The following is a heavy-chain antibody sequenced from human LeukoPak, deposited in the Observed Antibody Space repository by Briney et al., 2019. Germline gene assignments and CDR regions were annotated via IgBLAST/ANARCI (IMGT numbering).Heavy chain of an antibody. CDR1: GGSISSSSYY. V-gene: IGHV4-39*07. CDR2: IYYSGST. J-gene: IGHJ3*02. Sequence: SETLSLTCTVSGGSISSSSYYWGWIRQPPGKGLEWIGSIYYSGSTNYNPSLKSRVTISVDTSKNQFSLKLSSVTAADTAVYYCARGKFTYGSGKGGRAFDIWGQGTMVTVSS. CDR3: ARGKFTYGSGKGGRAFDI. D-gene: IGHD3-10*01.